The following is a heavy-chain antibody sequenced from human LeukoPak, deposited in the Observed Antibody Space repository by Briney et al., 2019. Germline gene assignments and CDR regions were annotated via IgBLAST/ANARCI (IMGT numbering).Heavy chain of an antibody. CDR1: GFTFSSYG. CDR2: ISYDGSNK. J-gene: IGHJ3*02. V-gene: IGHV3-30*18. Sequence: GGSLRLSCAASGFTFSSYGMHWVRQAPGKGLEWVAVISYDGSNKYYADSVKGRFTISRDNSKNTLYLQMNSLRAEDTAVYYCAKDRVMVRGVISYAFDIWGQGTMVTVSS. CDR3: AKDRVMVRGVISYAFDI. D-gene: IGHD3-10*01.